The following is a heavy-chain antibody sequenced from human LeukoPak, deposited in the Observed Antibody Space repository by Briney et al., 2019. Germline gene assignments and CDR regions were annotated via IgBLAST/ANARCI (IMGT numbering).Heavy chain of an antibody. Sequence: SETLSLTCAVSGYSISSGYYWGWIRQPPGKGLEWIGSIYHSGSTYYNPSLKSRVTISVDTSKNQFSLKLNSVTAADTAVYYCARRSFSYPHYYYYMDVWGKGTTVTVSS. V-gene: IGHV4-38-2*01. CDR3: ARRSFSYPHYYYYMDV. D-gene: IGHD3-3*01. CDR2: IYHSGST. J-gene: IGHJ6*03. CDR1: GYSISSGYY.